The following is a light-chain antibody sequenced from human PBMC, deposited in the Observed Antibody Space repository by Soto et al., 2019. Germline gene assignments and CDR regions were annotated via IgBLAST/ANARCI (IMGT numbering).Light chain of an antibody. CDR1: SSDVNNYNY. J-gene: IGLJ2*01. Sequence: QSVLTQPASVSGSPGQSITISCTGTSSDVNNYNYVSWYQQHPGEAPKLMIYDVSNRPSGVSSRFSGSKSGNTASLTISGLQAEDEADYYCSSPTSSSSLGVLFGGGTKLTVL. V-gene: IGLV2-14*01. CDR3: SSPTSSSSLGVL. CDR2: DVS.